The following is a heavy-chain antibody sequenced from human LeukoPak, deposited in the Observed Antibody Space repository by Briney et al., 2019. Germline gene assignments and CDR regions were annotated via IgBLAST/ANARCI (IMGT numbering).Heavy chain of an antibody. Sequence: GGSLRLSCAASGFTFSSYAMSWVRQAPGKGLEWVSVIYSGGSTYYADSVKGRFTISRDNSKNTLYLQMNSLRAEDTAVYYCARVGIAVAGTNYWGQGTLVTVSS. J-gene: IGHJ4*02. V-gene: IGHV3-66*01. CDR1: GFTFSSYA. CDR2: IYSGGST. D-gene: IGHD6-19*01. CDR3: ARVGIAVAGTNY.